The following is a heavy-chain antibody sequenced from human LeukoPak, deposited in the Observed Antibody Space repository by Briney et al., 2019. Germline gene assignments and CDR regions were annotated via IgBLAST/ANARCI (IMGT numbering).Heavy chain of an antibody. V-gene: IGHV3-21*01. CDR1: GFTFSSYS. D-gene: IGHD2-2*01. Sequence: GGSLRLSCAASGFTFSSYSMNWVRQAPGKGLEWVSSISSSSSYIYYADSVKGRFTISRDNAKNSLYLQMNSLRAEDTAVYYCARDQSGVAWRDQLLSYYYYMDVWGKGTTVNVSS. CDR3: ARDQSGVAWRDQLLSYYYYMDV. J-gene: IGHJ6*03. CDR2: ISSSSSYI.